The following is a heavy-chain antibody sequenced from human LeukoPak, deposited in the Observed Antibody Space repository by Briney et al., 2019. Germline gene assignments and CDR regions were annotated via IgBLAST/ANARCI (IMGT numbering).Heavy chain of an antibody. V-gene: IGHV3-74*01. J-gene: IGHJ4*02. CDR3: AKVPYLPYYYDSSGYYLDY. CDR2: INSDGSIT. Sequence: GGSLRLSCAASGFTFSSNWMHWVRQGPGKGLVWVSRINSDGSITNYADSVKGRFTISRDNSKNTLYLQMNSLRAEDTAVYYCAKVPYLPYYYDSSGYYLDYWGQGTLVTVSS. CDR1: GFTFSSNW. D-gene: IGHD3-22*01.